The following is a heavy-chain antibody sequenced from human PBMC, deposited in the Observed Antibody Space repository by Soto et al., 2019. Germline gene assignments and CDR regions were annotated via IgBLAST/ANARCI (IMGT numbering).Heavy chain of an antibody. CDR2: IYYSGST. V-gene: IGHV4-31*03. CDR1: GGFISSGGYY. J-gene: IGHJ6*01. D-gene: IGHD3-22*01. Sequence: PSEALSLIRTVSGGFISSGGYYWSWIRQHPGKGLEWIGYIYYSGSTYYNPSLKSRVTISVDTSKNQFSLKLSSVTVADTAVYYCASSRGSSGYYYVYYYYGMDVWGQGTSVTVSS. CDR3: ASSRGSSGYYYVYYYYGMDV.